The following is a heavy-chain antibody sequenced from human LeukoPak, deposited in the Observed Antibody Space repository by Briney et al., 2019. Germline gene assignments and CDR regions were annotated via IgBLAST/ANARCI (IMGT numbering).Heavy chain of an antibody. CDR3: VIVGAALVWFDP. D-gene: IGHD1-26*01. CDR1: GGSISSSSYY. CDR2: IYYSGRT. Sequence: SETLSPTCTVSGGSISSSSYYWGSIRQPPGKGLEWIGSIYYSGRTYYNPSLKSRVTIPVDTSKNQFFLKLSSVTAADPAVYYCVIVGAALVWFDPWGQGTLVTVSS. J-gene: IGHJ5*02. V-gene: IGHV4-39*01.